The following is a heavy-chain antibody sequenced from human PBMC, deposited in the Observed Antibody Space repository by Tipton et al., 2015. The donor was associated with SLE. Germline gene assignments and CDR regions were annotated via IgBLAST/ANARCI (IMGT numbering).Heavy chain of an antibody. Sequence: SLRLSCAASGFTFSSYGMHWVRQAPGKGLEWVAFIRYDGSNKYYADSVKGRFTISRDNSKNTLYLQMNSLRAEDTAVYYCVKGEVRGVLGAFDIWGQGTMVTVSS. CDR3: VKGEVRGVLGAFDI. CDR2: IRYDGSNK. CDR1: GFTFSSYG. J-gene: IGHJ3*02. D-gene: IGHD3-10*01. V-gene: IGHV3-30*02.